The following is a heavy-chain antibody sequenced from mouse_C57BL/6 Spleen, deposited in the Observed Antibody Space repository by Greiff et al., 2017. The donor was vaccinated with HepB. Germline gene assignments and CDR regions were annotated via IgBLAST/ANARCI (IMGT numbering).Heavy chain of an antibody. Sequence: EVKLVESGGGLVQPGGSLKLSCAASGFTFSDYYMYWVRQTPEKRLEWVAYISNGGGSTYYPDTVKGRFTISRDNAKNTLYLQMSRLKSEDTAMYYCARHDDLDVWGTGTTVTVSS. CDR3: ARHDDLDV. CDR1: GFTFSDYY. J-gene: IGHJ1*03. D-gene: IGHD2-3*01. CDR2: ISNGGGST. V-gene: IGHV5-12*01.